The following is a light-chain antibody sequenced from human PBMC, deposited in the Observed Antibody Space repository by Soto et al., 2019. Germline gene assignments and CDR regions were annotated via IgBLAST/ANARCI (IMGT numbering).Light chain of an antibody. V-gene: IGKV1-33*01. CDR3: QQYEILPT. CDR2: DAS. Sequence: DIQLTQSPSSLSASVGDRVTITCQAIQDISYYLNWYQQRPGKAPKLLIYDASNLGAGVPLRFSGSRSGTDFTFTIRSLQPEDIATYYCQQYEILPTFGQGTRLEIK. CDR1: QDISYY. J-gene: IGKJ5*01.